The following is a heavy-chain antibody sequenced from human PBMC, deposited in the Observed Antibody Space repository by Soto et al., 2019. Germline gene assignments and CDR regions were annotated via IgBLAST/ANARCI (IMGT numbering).Heavy chain of an antibody. CDR2: ISAHNGNT. V-gene: IGHV1-18*01. CDR3: ARGRYGDY. CDR1: GYAFTTYG. Sequence: QVHLVQSGAEVKKPGASVKVSCKGSGYAFTTYGITWVRQAPGQGLEWMGWISAHNGNTNYAQKRLGRVPVTRDPSTSPSYMELRRLSSDDTVVYYCARGRYGDYWGQGALVTVSS. J-gene: IGHJ4*02. D-gene: IGHD1-1*01.